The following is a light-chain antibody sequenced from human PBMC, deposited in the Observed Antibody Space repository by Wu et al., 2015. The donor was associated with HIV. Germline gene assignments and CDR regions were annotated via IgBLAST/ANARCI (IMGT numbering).Light chain of an antibody. V-gene: IGKV1-5*03. CDR3: QQYSRYRT. J-gene: IGKJ1*01. CDR1: QSISNW. CDR2: KAS. Sequence: DIQMTQSPSTLSASVGDRVTITCRASQSISNWLAWYQQKPGKAPKLLISKASSLESGVPSRFSGSGSGTEFTLTISSLQPEDFATYYCQQYSRYRTFGQGTKVEMK.